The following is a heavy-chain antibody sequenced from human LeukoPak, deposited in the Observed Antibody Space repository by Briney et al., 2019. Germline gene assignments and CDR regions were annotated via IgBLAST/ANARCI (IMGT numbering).Heavy chain of an antibody. J-gene: IGHJ4*02. V-gene: IGHV3-23*01. Sequence: PGGSLRLSCAASGFTFSSYAMSWVRQAPGKGLEWVSAISGSGGSTYYADSVKGRFTISTDNSKNTLYLQMNSLRAEDTAVYYCAKDRIGCSSTSCYGGGKNFDYWGQGTLVTVSS. CDR3: AKDRIGCSSTSCYGGGKNFDY. CDR2: ISGSGGST. D-gene: IGHD2-2*01. CDR1: GFTFSSYA.